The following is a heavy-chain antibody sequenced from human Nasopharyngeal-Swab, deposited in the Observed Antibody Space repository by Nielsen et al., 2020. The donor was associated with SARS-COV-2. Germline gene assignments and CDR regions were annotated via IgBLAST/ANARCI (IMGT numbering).Heavy chain of an antibody. V-gene: IGHV4-59*08. CDR1: GGSISNYY. CDR3: AAFQGGYSYGYIH. J-gene: IGHJ4*02. CDR2: ISYSGTT. D-gene: IGHD5-18*01. Sequence: SETLSLTCTVTGGSISNYYWSWIRQPPGKGLEWIGYISYSGTTEYNPSLKSRVIILVDTSKNQFSLQLSSVTAADTAVYYCAAFQGGYSYGYIHWGQGTLVTVSS.